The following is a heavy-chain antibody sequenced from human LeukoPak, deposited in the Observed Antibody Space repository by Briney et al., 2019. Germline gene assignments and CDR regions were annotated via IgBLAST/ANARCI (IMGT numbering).Heavy chain of an antibody. CDR1: GFTFYDYA. D-gene: IGHD5-12*01. CDR3: AKDIRSIVATEFDY. CDR2: ISWNSGSI. Sequence: GGSLRLSCAASGFTFYDYAMHWVRQAPGKGLEWVSGISWNSGSIGYADSVKGRFTISRDNAKNSLYLQMNSLRAEDTALYYCAKDIRSIVATEFDYWGQGTLVTVSS. V-gene: IGHV3-9*01. J-gene: IGHJ4*02.